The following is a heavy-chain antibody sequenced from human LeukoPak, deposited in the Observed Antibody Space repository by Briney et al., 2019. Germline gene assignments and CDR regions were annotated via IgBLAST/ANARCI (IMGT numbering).Heavy chain of an antibody. V-gene: IGHV4-34*01. J-gene: IGHJ6*02. CDR2: IHHSGGA. Sequence: SETLSLTCAVYGGYFSGYYWSWIRQPPGKGLEWIGEIHHSGGAEYNPSLKGRVTRSVDTSKNRFSLKLISVTAADTAVYYCARCQCSGANCYPHGMDVWGQGTTVTVSS. CDR3: ARCQCSGANCYPHGMDV. D-gene: IGHD2-15*01. CDR1: GGYFSGYY.